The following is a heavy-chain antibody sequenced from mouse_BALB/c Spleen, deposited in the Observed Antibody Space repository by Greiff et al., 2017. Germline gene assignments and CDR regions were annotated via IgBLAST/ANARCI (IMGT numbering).Heavy chain of an antibody. CDR1: GFSLTGYG. J-gene: IGHJ4*01. Sequence: VQRVESGPGLVAPSQSLSITCTVSGFSLTGYGVNWVRQPPGKGLEWLGMIWGDGSTDYNSALKSRLSISKDNSKSQVFLKMNSLQTDDTAMYYCARAIYYGNYDYAMDYWGQGTSVTVSS. D-gene: IGHD2-1*01. CDR3: ARAIYYGNYDYAMDY. V-gene: IGHV2-6-7*01. CDR2: IWGDGST.